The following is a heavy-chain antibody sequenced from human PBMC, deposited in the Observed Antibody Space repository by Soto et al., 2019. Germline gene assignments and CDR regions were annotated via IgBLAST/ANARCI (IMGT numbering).Heavy chain of an antibody. Sequence: QVQLQESGPGLVKPSQTLSLTCTVSGGSISSGGYYWSWIRQHPGKGLEWIGYIYYSGSTYYNPSLKSRVTISVDTSKNQFSLKLSSVTAADTAVYYCARDDPITMVRGVMVYWGQGTLVTVSS. CDR3: ARDDPITMVRGVMVY. J-gene: IGHJ4*02. D-gene: IGHD3-10*01. CDR1: GGSISSGGYY. CDR2: IYYSGST. V-gene: IGHV4-31*03.